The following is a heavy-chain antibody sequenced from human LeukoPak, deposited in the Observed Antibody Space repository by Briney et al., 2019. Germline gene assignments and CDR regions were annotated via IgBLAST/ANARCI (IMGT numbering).Heavy chain of an antibody. J-gene: IGHJ6*04. Sequence: GGSLRLSCAASGFTFNSYAMSWVRQAPGKGLEWVSALSAAGGSTHYADSVRVRFTISRDNSQNTMYLQMNSLRAEDTAVYYCAKDKHTYYYGSGSYYYGMDVWGKGTTVTVSS. CDR2: LSAAGGST. CDR3: AKDKHTYYYGSGSYYYGMDV. V-gene: IGHV3-23*01. D-gene: IGHD3-10*01. CDR1: GFTFNSYA.